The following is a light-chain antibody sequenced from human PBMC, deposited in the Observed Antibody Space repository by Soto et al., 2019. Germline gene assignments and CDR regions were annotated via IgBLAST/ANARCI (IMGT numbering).Light chain of an antibody. CDR3: QQYGRSPPFT. CDR1: QSVSSSY. Sequence: ELVLTQSPGTLSLSPGERATLSCRASQSVSSSYLAWYQQKPGQAPRLLIYGASNRATGIPDRFSGSGSGTVFTLTFSRLEPEDFAVYFCQQYGRSPPFTFGQGTKVEIK. CDR2: GAS. J-gene: IGKJ2*01. V-gene: IGKV3-20*01.